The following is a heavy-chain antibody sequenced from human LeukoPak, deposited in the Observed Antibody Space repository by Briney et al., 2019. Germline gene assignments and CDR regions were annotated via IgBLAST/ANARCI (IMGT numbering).Heavy chain of an antibody. Sequence: PSETLSLTCAVYGGSFSGYYWSWIRQPPGKGLEWIGEINHSGSTNYNPSLKSRVTISVDTSKNQFSLKLSSVTAADTAVYYCARGASIAARLNYYYYYGMDVWGQGTTVTVSS. CDR3: ARGASIAARLNYYYYYGMDV. J-gene: IGHJ6*02. CDR2: INHSGST. D-gene: IGHD6-6*01. CDR1: GGSFSGYY. V-gene: IGHV4-34*01.